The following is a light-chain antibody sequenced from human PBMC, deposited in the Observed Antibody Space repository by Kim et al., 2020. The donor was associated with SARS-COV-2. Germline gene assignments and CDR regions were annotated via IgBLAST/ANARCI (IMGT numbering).Light chain of an antibody. CDR2: QDS. J-gene: IGLJ2*01. V-gene: IGLV3-1*01. CDR3: QAWDSSTAV. Sequence: SVSPGQKASITGSGDKLGDKYACWYQQKPGQSPVLVIYQDSKRPSGIPERFSGSNSGNTATLNISGTQAMDEADYYCQAWDSSTAVFGGGTQLTVL. CDR1: KLGDKY.